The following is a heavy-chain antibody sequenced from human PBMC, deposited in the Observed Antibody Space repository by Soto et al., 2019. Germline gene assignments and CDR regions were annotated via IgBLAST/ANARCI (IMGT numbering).Heavy chain of an antibody. J-gene: IGHJ5*02. V-gene: IGHV1-18*01. D-gene: IGHD3-22*01. CDR3: ARALEITMIVVAEAFDP. CDR1: GYTFTSYG. CDR2: ISAYNGNT. Sequence: ASVKVSCKASGYTFTSYGISWVRQAPGQGLEWMGWISAYNGNTNYAQKLQGRVTITTDTSTSTAYMELSSLRSEDTAVYYCARALEITMIVVAEAFDPWGQGTLVTVSS.